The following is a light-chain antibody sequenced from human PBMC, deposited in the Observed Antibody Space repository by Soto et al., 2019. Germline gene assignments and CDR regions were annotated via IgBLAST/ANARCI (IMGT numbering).Light chain of an antibody. CDR1: SSDVGGYNY. CDR2: DVT. CDR3: SSSSTSNTRQMV. J-gene: IGLJ1*01. V-gene: IGLV2-14*03. Sequence: QSALTQPASVSGSPGQSITISCTGTSSDVGGYNYVSWYQHHPGKAPKLIIYDVTNRPSGVSNPFSGSKSGNTASLTISGLQPEDEADYYCSSSSTSNTRQMVFGTGTKLTVL.